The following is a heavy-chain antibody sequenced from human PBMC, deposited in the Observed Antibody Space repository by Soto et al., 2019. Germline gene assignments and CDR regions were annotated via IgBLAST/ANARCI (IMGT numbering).Heavy chain of an antibody. J-gene: IGHJ4*02. D-gene: IGHD5-18*01. CDR1: GGSFSGYY. CDR2: INHSGST. Sequence: SETLSRTCAVYGGSFSGYYWSWIRQPPGKGLAWIGEINHSGSTNYNPSLKSRVTISVDTSKNQFSLKLSSVTAADTAVYYCAVGYSYGYHPGPYWGQGTLVTVSS. CDR3: AVGYSYGYHPGPY. V-gene: IGHV4-34*01.